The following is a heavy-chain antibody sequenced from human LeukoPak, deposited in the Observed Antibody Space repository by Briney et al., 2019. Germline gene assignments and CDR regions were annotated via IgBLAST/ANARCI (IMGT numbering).Heavy chain of an antibody. CDR3: ARGGGSGI. V-gene: IGHV5-51*01. J-gene: IGHJ3*02. D-gene: IGHD2-15*01. CDR1: GSRFTSYW. CDR2: IFPGDSDT. Sequence: NRGASLQVSCQGSGSRFTSYWIGWVRQLPGKGLEWMGIIFPGDSDTRYSPSFQGQVTISADKTINTAYLQWSSLKASDTAMYYCARGGGSGIWGQGTMVTVSA.